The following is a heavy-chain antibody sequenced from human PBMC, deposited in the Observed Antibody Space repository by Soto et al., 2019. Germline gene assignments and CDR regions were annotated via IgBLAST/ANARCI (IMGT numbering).Heavy chain of an antibody. CDR2: FYYSGST. V-gene: IGHV4-30-4*01. Sequence: PSETLSLTCTVSGGSVSSGDYYWSRLRQPPGKSLEWIAYFYYSGSTYYNPSLESRAITSVDTSRNRFSLKLSSLTAADTAVYFCARVPISESGNYYFESWGQGTLVTVSS. CDR3: ARVPISESGNYYFES. CDR1: GGSVSSGDYY. D-gene: IGHD1-1*01. J-gene: IGHJ4*02.